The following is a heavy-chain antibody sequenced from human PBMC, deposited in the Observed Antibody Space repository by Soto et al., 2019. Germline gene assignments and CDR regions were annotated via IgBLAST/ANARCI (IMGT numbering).Heavy chain of an antibody. V-gene: IGHV1-46*01. Sequence: QAQMVQSGAEVKKSGASVKLSCKASGYTFIAYSVYWVRQAPGQGLEYMGIINTRDGTTIYAQKFQGRAIMTRDTSTSTVYMELSSLRSEDTALYYCARGGGTLDYWGQGTLVTVSS. CDR1: GYTFIAYS. CDR2: INTRDGTT. J-gene: IGHJ4*02. CDR3: ARGGGTLDY.